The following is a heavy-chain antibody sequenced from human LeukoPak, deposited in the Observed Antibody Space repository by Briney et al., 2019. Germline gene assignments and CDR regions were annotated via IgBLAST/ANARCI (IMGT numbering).Heavy chain of an antibody. CDR1: GVSISSYY. Sequence: PSETLSLTCTVSGVSISSYYWSWIRQPAGKGLEWIGRIYTSGSTNYNPSPKSRVTMSVDTSKNQFSLKLSSVTAADTAVYYCARERIVVVPAALHWFDPWGQGTLVTVSS. CDR2: IYTSGST. D-gene: IGHD2-2*01. V-gene: IGHV4-4*07. J-gene: IGHJ5*02. CDR3: ARERIVVVPAALHWFDP.